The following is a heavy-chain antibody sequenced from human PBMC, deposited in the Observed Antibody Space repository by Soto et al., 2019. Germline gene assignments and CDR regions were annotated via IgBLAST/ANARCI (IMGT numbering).Heavy chain of an antibody. CDR1: GGSISSSNW. J-gene: IGHJ3*02. V-gene: IGHV4-4*02. CDR3: ARRVAAAGELDAFDI. Sequence: PSETLSLTCAVSGGSISSSNWWSWVRQPPGKGLEWIGEIYHSGSTNYNPSLKSRVTISVDKSKNQFSLKLSSVTAADTAVYYCARRVAAAGELDAFDIWGQGTMVTVSS. D-gene: IGHD6-13*01. CDR2: IYHSGST.